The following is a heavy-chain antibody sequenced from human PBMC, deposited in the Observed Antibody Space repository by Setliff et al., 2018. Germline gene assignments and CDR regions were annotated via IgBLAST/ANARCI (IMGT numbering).Heavy chain of an antibody. Sequence: AASVKVSCKASGYTFTSYDINWVRQAPGQGLEWMGWMNPNSGNTGFARNFQGRVTMTRNTSISTAYMELSALRSDDTAVYYCARRFSSGNYNNLGYWGQGALVTVSS. D-gene: IGHD3-10*01. CDR2: MNPNSGNT. CDR1: GYTFTSYD. CDR3: ARRFSSGNYNNLGY. J-gene: IGHJ4*02. V-gene: IGHV1-8*01.